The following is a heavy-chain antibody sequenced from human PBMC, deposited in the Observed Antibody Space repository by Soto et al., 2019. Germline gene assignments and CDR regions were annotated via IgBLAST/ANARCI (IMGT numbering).Heavy chain of an antibody. Sequence: AASVKVSCKASGYTFTGYYMHWVRQAPGQGLEWMGWINPNSGGTNYAQKFQGRVTMTRDTSISTAYMELSRLRSDDTAVYYCASHGFYDFWSGYSPYYYGMDVWGQGTTVTVSS. CDR3: ASHGFYDFWSGYSPYYYGMDV. J-gene: IGHJ6*02. CDR1: GYTFTGYY. V-gene: IGHV1-2*02. D-gene: IGHD3-3*01. CDR2: INPNSGGT.